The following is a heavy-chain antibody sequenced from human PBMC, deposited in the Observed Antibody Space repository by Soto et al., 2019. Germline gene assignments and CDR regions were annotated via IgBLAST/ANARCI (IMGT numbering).Heavy chain of an antibody. CDR2: LYYSGTT. J-gene: IGHJ5*02. CDR1: GGSFSSSIYY. D-gene: IGHD5-18*01. Sequence: PSETLSLTCHVSGGSFSSSIYYWGWIRHSPGKGLEWIGSLYYSGTTYYNPSLKSRVTMSVDRTKNQFSLNLTYVTAADMAVYYCVRHSGYSSNWGEFDPWGQGIMVTVYS. CDR3: VRHSGYSSNWGEFDP. V-gene: IGHV4-39*01.